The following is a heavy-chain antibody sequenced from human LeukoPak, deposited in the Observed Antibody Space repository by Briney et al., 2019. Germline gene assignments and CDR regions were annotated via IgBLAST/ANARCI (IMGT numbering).Heavy chain of an antibody. CDR3: ARADYYYYYMDV. CDR2: IYTSGST. J-gene: IGHJ6*03. CDR1: GGSISSSSYY. Sequence: SSETLSLTCTVSGGSISSSSYYWSWIRQPAGKGLEWIGRIYTSGSTNYNPSLKSRVTMSVDTSKNQFSLKLSSVTAADTAVYYCARADYYYYYMDVWGKGTTVTISS. V-gene: IGHV4-61*02.